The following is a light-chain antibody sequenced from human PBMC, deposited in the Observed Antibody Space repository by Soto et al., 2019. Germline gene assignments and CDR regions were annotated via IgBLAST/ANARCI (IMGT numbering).Light chain of an antibody. CDR3: HQYNGWPRT. Sequence: EIVMTQSPVTLSVSPGERATLSCRASQNISRSLAWYQQKPGQGPSXPIYGTSTRAGGVPARFSGGGSGTEFTLTITSLQSEDFEVYYCHQYNGWPRTFGRGTKADIK. J-gene: IGKJ1*01. V-gene: IGKV3-15*01. CDR1: QNISRS. CDR2: GTS.